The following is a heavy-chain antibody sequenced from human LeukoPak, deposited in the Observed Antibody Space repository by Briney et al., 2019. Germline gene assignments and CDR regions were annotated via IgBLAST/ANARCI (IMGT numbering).Heavy chain of an antibody. V-gene: IGHV5-51*01. CDR3: ARGSLASSGGSFFDY. Sequence: GEPLNIPCKSSGYSFTSYWIGWVRQMPGKGLEWMGIIYPGESDTKSSPSFQVQVTISAYKSISTAKLQWSSMRAPDTAMDYCARGSLASSGGSFFDYWGQGTLVTVSS. D-gene: IGHD2-15*01. J-gene: IGHJ4*02. CDR1: GYSFTSYW. CDR2: IYPGESDT.